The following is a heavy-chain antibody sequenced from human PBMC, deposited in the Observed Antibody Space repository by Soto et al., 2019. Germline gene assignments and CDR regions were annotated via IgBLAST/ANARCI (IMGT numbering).Heavy chain of an antibody. Sequence: PSETLSLTCTVSGDSISSYYWSWIRQPPGKGLEWIGYIYNIGSTNYNPSLRSRVTISVDTSKNQFSLKLISVTAADTAVYYCARVRREYDNSGPVDYWGQGTLVTVSS. CDR2: IYNIGST. CDR3: ARVRREYDNSGPVDY. D-gene: IGHD3-22*01. J-gene: IGHJ4*02. CDR1: GDSISSYY. V-gene: IGHV4-59*12.